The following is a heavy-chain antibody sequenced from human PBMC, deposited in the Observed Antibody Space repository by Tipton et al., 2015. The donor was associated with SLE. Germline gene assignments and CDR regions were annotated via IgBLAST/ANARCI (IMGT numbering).Heavy chain of an antibody. D-gene: IGHD5-18*01. CDR2: IYYSGST. CDR3: AREDTARAFDI. CDR1: GGSISSGDYY. Sequence: TLSLTCTVSGGSISSGDYYWSWIRQPPGKGLEWIGYIYYSGSTYYNPSLKSRVTISVDTSKNQFSLKLSSVTAADTAVYYCAREDTARAFDIWGQGTMVTVSS. J-gene: IGHJ3*02. V-gene: IGHV4-30-4*01.